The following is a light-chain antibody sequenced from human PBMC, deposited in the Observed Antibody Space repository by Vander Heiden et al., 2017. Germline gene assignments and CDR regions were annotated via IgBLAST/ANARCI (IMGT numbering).Light chain of an antibody. V-gene: IGKV1-9*01. CDR1: QAISIY. CDR2: ATS. CDR3: QQLNIYPHT. J-gene: IGKJ2*01. Sequence: DIQLTQSPSFLSASVGDRVTITCRARQAISIYLAWYQQKPGKAPNLLIYATSTLQTGVPSRFSGSGSGITFTLTISSLQPEDFATYYCQQLNIYPHTFGQGTKLEL.